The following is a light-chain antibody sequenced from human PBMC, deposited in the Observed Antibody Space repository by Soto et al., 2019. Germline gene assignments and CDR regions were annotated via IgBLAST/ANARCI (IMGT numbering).Light chain of an antibody. J-gene: IGLJ1*01. V-gene: IGLV2-14*01. CDR3: SSFTTNYFYV. CDR2: GVS. Sequence: QSVLTQPASVSGSPGQSITISCSGTSSDVGSYSHVAWYQQFPGKTPKLIIYGVSHRPSGVSARFSASRSAYTASLIISGLQPEDEADYYCSSFTTNYFYVFGPGTKLTVL. CDR1: SSDVGSYSH.